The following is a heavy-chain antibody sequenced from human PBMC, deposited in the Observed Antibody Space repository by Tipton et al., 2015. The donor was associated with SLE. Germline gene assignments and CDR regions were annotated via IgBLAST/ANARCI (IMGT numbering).Heavy chain of an antibody. CDR2: MYTSGST. J-gene: IGHJ3*01. CDR1: GASISSHY. CDR3: ARDRMDYWNDFNV. D-gene: IGHD3/OR15-3a*01. Sequence: TLSLTCTVSGASISSHYWSWIRQPPGKGLEWIGYMYTSGSTHYNPSLNSRVTISVDTSKNQFSLNLSSVTAADTAVYYCARDRMDYWNDFNVWGQGTMVTVSS. V-gene: IGHV4-4*08.